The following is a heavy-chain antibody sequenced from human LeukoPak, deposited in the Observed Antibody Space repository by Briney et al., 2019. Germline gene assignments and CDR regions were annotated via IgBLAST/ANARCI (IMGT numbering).Heavy chain of an antibody. CDR2: INPNSGGT. CDR1: GYTFTGYY. V-gene: IGHV1-2*02. CDR3: LGYCSGGSCYGEFHP. D-gene: IGHD2-15*01. J-gene: IGHJ5*02. Sequence: GASVKVSCKASGYTFTGYYMHWVRQAPGQGLEWMGWINPNSGGTNYAQKFQGRVTMTRDTSISTAYMELSRLRSDDTAVYYCLGYCSGGSCYGEFHPWGQGTLVTVSS.